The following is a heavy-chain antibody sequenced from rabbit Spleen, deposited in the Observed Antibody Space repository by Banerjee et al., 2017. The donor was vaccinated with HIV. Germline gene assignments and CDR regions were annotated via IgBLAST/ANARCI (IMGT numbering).Heavy chain of an antibody. CDR3: ARDSAGREDFNL. CDR1: GFDFSRNYY. CDR2: IYGGSSGST. D-gene: IGHD4-2*01. V-gene: IGHV1S45*01. Sequence: QEQLVESGGGLVQPGESLKLFCKASGFDFSRNYYMSWVRQAPGKGLEWIACIYGGSSGSTWYATWAKGRFTISKTSSTTVTLQMTSLTAADTATYFCARDSAGREDFNLWGPGTLVT. J-gene: IGHJ4*01.